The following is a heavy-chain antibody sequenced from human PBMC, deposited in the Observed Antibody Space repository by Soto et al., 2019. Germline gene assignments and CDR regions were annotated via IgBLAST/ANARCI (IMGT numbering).Heavy chain of an antibody. Sequence: SETLSLTCTVSGGSISSYYWSWIRQPPGKGLEWIGYIYYSGSTNYNPSLKSRVTISVDTSKNQFSLKLSSVTAADTAVYYCARERRSPDDYESIIDYWGQGTLVTVSS. CDR1: GGSISSYY. J-gene: IGHJ4*02. CDR2: IYYSGST. V-gene: IGHV4-59*01. D-gene: IGHD4-17*01. CDR3: ARERRSPDDYESIIDY.